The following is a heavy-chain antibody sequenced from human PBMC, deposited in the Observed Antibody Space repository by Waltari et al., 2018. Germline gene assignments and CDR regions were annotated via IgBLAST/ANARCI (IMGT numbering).Heavy chain of an antibody. J-gene: IGHJ4*02. CDR3: ARESIADRPGY. Sequence: EVQLMESGGGLVKPGGSLRLSCAASGFTFSIYSMNWVRQAPGKGLEWVSSISSSSSYINYADSVKGRFTISRDNAKNSLYLQMNSLRAEDTAVYYCARESIADRPGYWGQGTLVTVSS. D-gene: IGHD6-6*01. CDR2: ISSSSSYI. V-gene: IGHV3-21*02. CDR1: GFTFSIYS.